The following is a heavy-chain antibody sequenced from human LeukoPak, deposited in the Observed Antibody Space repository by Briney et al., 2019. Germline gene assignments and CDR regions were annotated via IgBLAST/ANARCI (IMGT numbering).Heavy chain of an antibody. J-gene: IGHJ4*02. V-gene: IGHV1-69*05. CDR1: GGTFSSYA. D-gene: IGHD6-6*01. CDR2: IIPIFGTA. Sequence: SVKVSCKASGGTFSSYAISWVRQAPGQGLEWMGRIIPIFGTANYAQKFQGRVTITTDESTSTAYMELSSLRSEDTAVYYCARDLYISSFGDYWGQGTLVTVSS. CDR3: ARDLYISSFGDY.